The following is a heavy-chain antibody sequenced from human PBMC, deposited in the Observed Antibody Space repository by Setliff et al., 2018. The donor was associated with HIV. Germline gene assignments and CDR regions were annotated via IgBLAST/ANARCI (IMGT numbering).Heavy chain of an antibody. CDR1: GFIFDNHA. J-gene: IGHJ4*02. CDR2: ISYDGTNK. V-gene: IGHV3-30*01. D-gene: IGHD3-16*01. Sequence: GGSLRLSCVASGFIFDNHAMHWVRQAPGKGLEWVAGISYDGTNKYYADSVKGRFTISRDSSKNTLYLQMNSLRVEDAAVYYCAKDLGLREGSSPFDNWGQGTLVTVSS. CDR3: AKDLGLREGSSPFDN.